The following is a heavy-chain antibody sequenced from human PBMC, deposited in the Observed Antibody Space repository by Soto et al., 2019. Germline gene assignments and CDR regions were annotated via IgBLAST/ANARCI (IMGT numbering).Heavy chain of an antibody. CDR1: GFTFSSYS. Sequence: EVQLVESGGGLVKPGGSLRLSCAASGFTFSSYSMNWVRQAPGKGLEWVSSISSSSSYIYYADSVQGRFTISRDNAKNSLYLQMNSLRAEDTAVYYCARDSAEHIVVVTAIPFFDYWGQGTLVTVSS. D-gene: IGHD2-21*02. V-gene: IGHV3-21*01. J-gene: IGHJ4*02. CDR3: ARDSAEHIVVVTAIPFFDY. CDR2: ISSSSSYI.